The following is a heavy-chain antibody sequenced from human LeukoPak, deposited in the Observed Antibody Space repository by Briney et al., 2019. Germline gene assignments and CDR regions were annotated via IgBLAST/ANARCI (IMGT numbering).Heavy chain of an antibody. CDR3: ARAAIESIAAQLADY. CDR2: INTHSGGT. CDR1: GYTFTDYY. J-gene: IGHJ4*02. Sequence: ASVKVSCKSSGYTFTDYYMHWVRQAPGQGPEWMGWINTHSGGTNYAQKFQGRVTMTRDTSISTAYMELSRLRSDDTAVYYCARAAIESIAAQLADYWGQGTLVTVSS. D-gene: IGHD6-6*01. V-gene: IGHV1-2*02.